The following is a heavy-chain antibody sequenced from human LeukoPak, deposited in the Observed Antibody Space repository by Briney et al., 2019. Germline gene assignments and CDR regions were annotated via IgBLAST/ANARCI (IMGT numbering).Heavy chain of an antibody. V-gene: IGHV1-8*03. D-gene: IGHD4-17*01. CDR3: ARGDFGETNTAFDV. J-gene: IGHJ3*01. CDR2: INPNSAST. CDR1: GYTFTDYD. Sequence: ASVKVSCETSGYTFTDYDVHWVRQAPGQGLGWMGWINPNSASTNYAQRLQGRVTFTRDTSLSIAYMELSSLTSEDAAVYFCARGDFGETNTAFDVWGQGTLVAVSS.